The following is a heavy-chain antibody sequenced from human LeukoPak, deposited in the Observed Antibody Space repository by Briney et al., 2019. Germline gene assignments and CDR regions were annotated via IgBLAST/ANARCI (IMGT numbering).Heavy chain of an antibody. J-gene: IGHJ6*03. CDR1: GVSINSNY. CDR2: IYGSGIT. V-gene: IGHV4-4*07. Sequence: SETLSLTCTVSGVSINSNYWSWLRQSAGTGLEWIGRIYGSGITHYNPSLKSRVTMSLDTSRKQFSLRLTSVTAADTAVYYCARLKFYDSTGYSPGYYMDVWGKGTTVSVFS. D-gene: IGHD3-22*01. CDR3: ARLKFYDSTGYSPGYYMDV.